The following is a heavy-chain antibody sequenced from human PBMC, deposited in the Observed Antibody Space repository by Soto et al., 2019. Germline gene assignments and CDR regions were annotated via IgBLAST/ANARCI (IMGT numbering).Heavy chain of an antibody. CDR2: IYSSGTT. J-gene: IGHJ5*02. CDR3: ARMGLHLGELSRNWFDP. D-gene: IGHD3-16*02. Sequence: SETLSLTWTISGVSITSGDYYWPWIRPFPGKGLEWIAYIYSSGTTHYNPSLKSRATISLDTSNNQFSLEVKSATAADTAVYYCARMGLHLGELSRNWFDPWGQGSLVTVSS. V-gene: IGHV4-31*02. CDR1: GVSITSGDYY.